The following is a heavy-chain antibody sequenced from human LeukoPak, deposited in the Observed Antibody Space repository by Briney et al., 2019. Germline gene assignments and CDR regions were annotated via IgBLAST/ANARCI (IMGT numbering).Heavy chain of an antibody. CDR3: ARRDILTGPNWFDP. Sequence: PPETLSLTCAVYGGSFSGYYWSWIRQPPGKGLEWIGEINHSGSTNYNPSLKSRVTISVDTSKNQFSLKLSSVTAADTAVYYCARRDILTGPNWFDPWGQGTLVTVSS. V-gene: IGHV4-34*01. CDR2: INHSGST. CDR1: GGSFSGYY. J-gene: IGHJ5*02. D-gene: IGHD3-9*01.